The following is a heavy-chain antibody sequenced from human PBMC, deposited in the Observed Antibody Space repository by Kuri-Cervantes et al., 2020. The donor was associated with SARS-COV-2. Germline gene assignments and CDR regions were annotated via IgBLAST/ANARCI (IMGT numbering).Heavy chain of an antibody. J-gene: IGHJ6*03. CDR1: GYTFTSYD. V-gene: IGHV1-8*02. Sequence: ASVKVSCKASGYTFTSYDINWVRQATGQGLEWMGWMNPNSGNTGYAQKFQGRVTMTRNTSVSTAYMERSSLRSEDTAVYYCARGGWGSGSQNYYYYYMDVWGKGTTVTVSS. CDR3: ARGGWGSGSQNYYYYYMDV. CDR2: MNPNSGNT. D-gene: IGHD3-10*01.